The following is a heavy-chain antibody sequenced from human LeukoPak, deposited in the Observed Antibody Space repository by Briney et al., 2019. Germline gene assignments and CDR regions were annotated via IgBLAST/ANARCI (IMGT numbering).Heavy chain of an antibody. D-gene: IGHD3-3*01. V-gene: IGHV3-48*01. J-gene: IGHJ4*02. CDR2: ISTSTSII. CDR3: AADRWGFFNY. CDR1: GFIFSTYS. Sequence: GGSLRLSCAASGFIFSTYSMNWVRQAPGKGLEWVSYISTSTSIIYYADSVKGRFTISRDNAKNSLYLQMNSLRAEDTAFYYCAADRWGFFNYWGQGTLDTVSS.